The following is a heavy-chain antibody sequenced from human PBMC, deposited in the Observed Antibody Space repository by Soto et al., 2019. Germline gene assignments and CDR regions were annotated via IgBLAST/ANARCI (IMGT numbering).Heavy chain of an antibody. D-gene: IGHD6-19*01. CDR2: IKSDGSTT. J-gene: IGHJ4*02. V-gene: IGHV3-74*01. Sequence: EVQLVESGGGLVQPGGSLRLSCAASGFTFSSYWMHWVRQVPGKGLVWVSYIKSDGSTTTYADSVKGRFTISRDNAKNTPFLQMNSLRAEHTAVYYSVRGVHYGWYDNWGQGILLTVSS. CDR1: GFTFSSYW. CDR3: VRGVHYGWYDN.